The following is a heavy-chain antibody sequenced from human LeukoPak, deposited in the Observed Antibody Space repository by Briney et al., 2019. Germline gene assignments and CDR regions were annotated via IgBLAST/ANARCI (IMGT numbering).Heavy chain of an antibody. V-gene: IGHV3-23*01. CDR2: ISGSGGNT. D-gene: IGHD3-10*01. Sequence: GGSLRLSCAASGFTFSSYAMSWVRQAPGKGLEWVSAISGSGGNTYYADSVKGRFTISRDNAKDTLYLQMNSLRGEDTAVYYCAKDGRGRTFFGDIEYWGQGTLVDVSS. CDR1: GFTFSSYA. CDR3: AKDGRGRTFFGDIEY. J-gene: IGHJ4*02.